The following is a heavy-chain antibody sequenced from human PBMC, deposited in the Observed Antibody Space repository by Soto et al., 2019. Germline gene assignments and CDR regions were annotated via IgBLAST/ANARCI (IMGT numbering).Heavy chain of an antibody. CDR3: AKDRLGGNFDY. Sequence: EVQLLDSGGGLVQPGGSLRLSCAASGFTFNNYAMNWVRQARGKGLEWVATISGTGGSTYYADSVKGRFTISRDNSKNTLYLQMNSLRVEDTAVYYCAKDRLGGNFDYWGQGTQVTVSS. V-gene: IGHV3-23*01. CDR1: GFTFNNYA. CDR2: ISGTGGST. J-gene: IGHJ4*02.